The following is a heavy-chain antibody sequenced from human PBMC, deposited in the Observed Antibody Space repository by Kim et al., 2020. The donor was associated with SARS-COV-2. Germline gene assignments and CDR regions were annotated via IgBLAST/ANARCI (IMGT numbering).Heavy chain of an antibody. V-gene: IGHV3-23*01. CDR1: GFTFSSFA. Sequence: GGSLRLSCAASGFTFSSFAMSWVRQAPGKGLQWVSSISDSGDNTHYADSVKGRFTISRDNSKNTLYLQMNSLRAEDTAVYYCAKDFGYCSSSICYPPYGMGVWGQGPSVTVSS. J-gene: IGHJ6*02. CDR2: ISDSGDNT. CDR3: AKDFGYCSSSICYPPYGMGV. D-gene: IGHD2-2*03.